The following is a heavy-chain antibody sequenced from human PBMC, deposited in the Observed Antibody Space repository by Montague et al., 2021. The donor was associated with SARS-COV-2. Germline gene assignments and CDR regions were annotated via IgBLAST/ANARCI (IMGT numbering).Heavy chain of an antibody. J-gene: IGHJ6*02. CDR1: GGSISSGGFP. D-gene: IGHD4-11*01. CDR3: SRGSYRYSHNDYYAMDV. Sequence: TLSLTCTVSGGSISSGGFPWTWVRHLPGKGLEWIGYIFYNGGTDYNPSLKSRVNIAVDTSKNQFSLRLSSVTAADTAVYYCSRGSYRYSHNDYYAMDVWGQGTTVIVSS. CDR2: IFYNGGT. V-gene: IGHV4-31*03.